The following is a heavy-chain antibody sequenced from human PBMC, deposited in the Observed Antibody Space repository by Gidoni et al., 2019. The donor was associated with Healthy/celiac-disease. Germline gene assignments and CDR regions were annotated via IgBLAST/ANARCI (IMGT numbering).Heavy chain of an antibody. Sequence: QLQLVQSGAAVTKPGASVNVSCKASGYTFTGYYMHWVRQAPGQGLEWMGWINPNSGGTNYAQKFQGRVTMTRDTSISTAYMELSRLRSDDTAVYYWARDPERWLQTFDYWGQGTLVTVSS. CDR2: INPNSGGT. V-gene: IGHV1-2*02. CDR1: GYTFTGYY. D-gene: IGHD5-12*01. J-gene: IGHJ4*02. CDR3: ARDPERWLQTFDY.